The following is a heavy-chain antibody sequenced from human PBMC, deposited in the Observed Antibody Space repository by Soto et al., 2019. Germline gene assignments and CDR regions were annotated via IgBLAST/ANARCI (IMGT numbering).Heavy chain of an antibody. J-gene: IGHJ4*02. V-gene: IGHV1-69*06. D-gene: IGHD3-22*01. CDR2: IIPIFGTA. CDR1: GGTFSSYA. Sequence: GASVKVSCKASGGTFSSYAISWVRQAPGQGLEWMGGIIPIFGTANYAQKFQGRVTITADKSTSTAYMELSSLRSEDTAVYYCARDSSGYYSFDYWGQGTLVTVS. CDR3: ARDSSGYYSFDY.